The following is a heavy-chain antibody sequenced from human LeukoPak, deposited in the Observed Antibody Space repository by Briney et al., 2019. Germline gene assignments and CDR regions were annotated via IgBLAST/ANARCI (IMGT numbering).Heavy chain of an antibody. D-gene: IGHD3-22*01. Sequence: ASVKVSCKVSGYTFTDFDMHWVQQAPGKGLEWMGLVDPEDGKTIYAEKFQGRITITADTSTDTVYMELSSLRSEDTAVYYCARAYYYDSGRVGGYAFDIWGQGTMVTVSS. J-gene: IGHJ3*02. CDR2: VDPEDGKT. V-gene: IGHV1-69-2*01. CDR3: ARAYYYDSGRVGGYAFDI. CDR1: GYTFTDFD.